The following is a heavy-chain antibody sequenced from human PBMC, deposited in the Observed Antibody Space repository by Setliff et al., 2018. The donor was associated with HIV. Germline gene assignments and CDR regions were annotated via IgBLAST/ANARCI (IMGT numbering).Heavy chain of an antibody. D-gene: IGHD3-22*01. CDR1: GYTFTSYG. Sequence: ASVKVSCKASGYTFTSYGISWVRQAPGQGLEWMEWISAYNGNTNYAQKLQGRVTMTTDTSTSTAYMELRSLRSDDTAVYYCARMIVLSASSPPNAFDIWGQGTMVTVSS. CDR2: ISAYNGNT. CDR3: ARMIVLSASSPPNAFDI. V-gene: IGHV1-18*01. J-gene: IGHJ3*02.